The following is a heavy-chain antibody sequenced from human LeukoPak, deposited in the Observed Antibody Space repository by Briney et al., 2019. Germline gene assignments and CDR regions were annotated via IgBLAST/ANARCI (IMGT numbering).Heavy chain of an antibody. V-gene: IGHV3-21*01. D-gene: IGHD6-13*01. CDR3: ARWDGLYSSSWYFVDY. CDR1: GFTFSSYS. J-gene: IGHJ4*02. Sequence: GGSLRLSCAASGFTFSSYSMNWVRQAPGKGLEWVSSISSSSSYIYYADSVKGRFTISRDNAKNSLYLQMNSLRAEDTAVYYCARWDGLYSSSWYFVDYWGQGTLVTVSS. CDR2: ISSSSSYI.